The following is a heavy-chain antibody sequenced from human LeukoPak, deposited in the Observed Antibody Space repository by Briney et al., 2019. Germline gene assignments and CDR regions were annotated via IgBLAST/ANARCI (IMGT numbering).Heavy chain of an antibody. CDR1: GFTFSTYG. J-gene: IGHJ4*01. CDR3: AKGGYSYGEIDG. Sequence: PGRSLRLSCVASGFTFSTYGMNWVRQAPGKGLEWVAVISHHGSNKFYGDSVKGRFTISRDNSNNMVYLQMNGLRAEDTAVYYCAKGGYSYGEIDGWGHGTLVTVSS. CDR2: ISHHGSNK. D-gene: IGHD5-18*01. V-gene: IGHV3-30*18.